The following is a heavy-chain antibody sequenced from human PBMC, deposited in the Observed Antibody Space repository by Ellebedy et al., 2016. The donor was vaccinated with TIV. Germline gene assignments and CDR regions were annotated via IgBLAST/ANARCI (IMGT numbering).Heavy chain of an antibody. CDR1: GYTFTDYY. CDR2: INRNSGGT. D-gene: IGHD6-13*01. V-gene: IGHV1-2*04. Sequence: AASVKVSCKASGYTFTDYYLHWVRQAPGQGLEWLGWINRNSGGTNFAQKFQGWVNLTRDTTITTAYMELSSLTSDDTATALFYFARGGSSNWYEAFDFWGQGTLVTASS. J-gene: IGHJ4*02. CDR3: YFARGGSSNWYEAFDF.